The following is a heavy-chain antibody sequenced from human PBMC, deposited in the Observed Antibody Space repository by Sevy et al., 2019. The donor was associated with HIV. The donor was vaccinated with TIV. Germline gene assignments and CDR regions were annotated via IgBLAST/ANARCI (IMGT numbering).Heavy chain of an antibody. CDR1: GFTFSSYA. J-gene: IGHJ6*03. D-gene: IGHD2-15*01. CDR2: ISGSGGST. Sequence: GGSLRLSCAASGFTFSSYAVSWVRQAPGKGLEWVSAISGSGGSTYYADSVKGRFTISRDNSKNTLYLQMNSLRAEDTAVYYCAKFNGVAAHYNYYMDVWGKGTTVTVSS. V-gene: IGHV3-23*01. CDR3: AKFNGVAAHYNYYMDV.